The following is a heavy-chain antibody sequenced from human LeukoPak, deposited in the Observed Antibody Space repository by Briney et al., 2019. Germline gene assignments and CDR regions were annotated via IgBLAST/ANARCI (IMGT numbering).Heavy chain of an antibody. CDR1: GFTFSSYW. Sequence: PGGSLRLSCAASGFTFSSYWMSWVRQAPGKGQEWVANIKQDGSEKYYVDSVKGRFTISRDNAKNSLYLQMNSLRAEDTAVYYCARDGWYYDSSGFYWGQGTLVTVSS. V-gene: IGHV3-7*01. J-gene: IGHJ4*02. D-gene: IGHD3-22*01. CDR2: IKQDGSEK. CDR3: ARDGWYYDSSGFY.